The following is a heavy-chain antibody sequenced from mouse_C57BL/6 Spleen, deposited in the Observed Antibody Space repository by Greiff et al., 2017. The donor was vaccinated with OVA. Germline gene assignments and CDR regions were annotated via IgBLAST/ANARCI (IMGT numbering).Heavy chain of an antibody. J-gene: IGHJ2*01. Sequence: VKLQESGAELVKPGASVKLSCKASGYTFTEYTIHWVKQRSGQGLEWIGWFYPGSGSIKYNEKFKDKATLTADKSSSTVYMELSRLTSEDSAVYFCARHEDGDGYPYYFDYWGQGTTLTVSS. CDR3: ARHEDGDGYPYYFDY. CDR1: GYTFTEYT. D-gene: IGHD2-3*01. V-gene: IGHV1-62-2*01. CDR2: FYPGSGSI.